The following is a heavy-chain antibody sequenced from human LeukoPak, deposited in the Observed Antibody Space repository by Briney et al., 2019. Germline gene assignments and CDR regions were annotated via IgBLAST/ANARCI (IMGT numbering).Heavy chain of an antibody. V-gene: IGHV3-23*01. J-gene: IGHJ4*02. D-gene: IGHD6-13*01. CDR3: AKKTPGIHPFDS. Sequence: GGSLRLSCAASGFTFRTSAFSWVRQSPGRGLEWVSTVGTDSDTYYADSVKGRFTISRGNSKNTVYLQMTGLRADDTAVYYCAKKTPGIHPFDSWGQGTLVTVSP. CDR2: VGTDSDT. CDR1: GFTFRTSA.